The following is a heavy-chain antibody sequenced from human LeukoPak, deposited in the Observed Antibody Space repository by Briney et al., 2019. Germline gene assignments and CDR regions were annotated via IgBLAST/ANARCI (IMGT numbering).Heavy chain of an antibody. CDR2: ISSSGSTI. V-gene: IGHV3-11*04. D-gene: IGHD3-22*01. CDR1: GFTFSDYY. J-gene: IGHJ4*02. CDR3: ARDRFDYYDISGYYYCSDY. Sequence: GGCLRLSCAASGFTFSDYYMSWIRQAPGKGLEWVSYISSSGSTIYYADSAKGRFTISRVNAKNSPYLQMSSLRAEDTAVYYCARDRFDYYDISGYYYCSDYWGQGTLVTVSS.